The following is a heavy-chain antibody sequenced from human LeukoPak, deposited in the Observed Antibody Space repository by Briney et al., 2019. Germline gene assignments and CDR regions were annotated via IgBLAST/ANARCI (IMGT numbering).Heavy chain of an antibody. Sequence: GASVTVSCTASGYTFTSYGISWVRQAPGQGLEWMGWISAYNGNTNYAQKLQGRVTMTTDTSTSTAYMELRSLRSDDTAVYYCARDLPRLLVLGNWFDPWGQGTLVTVSS. D-gene: IGHD2-15*01. V-gene: IGHV1-18*01. CDR3: ARDLPRLLVLGNWFDP. J-gene: IGHJ5*02. CDR2: ISAYNGNT. CDR1: GYTFTSYG.